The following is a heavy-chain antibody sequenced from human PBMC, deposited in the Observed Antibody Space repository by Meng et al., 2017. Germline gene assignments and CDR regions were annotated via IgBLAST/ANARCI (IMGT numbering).Heavy chain of an antibody. CDR2: IWYDGSNK. V-gene: IGHV3-33*01. D-gene: IGHD3-10*01. CDR3: ARERVRGVIPPHFDY. J-gene: IGHJ4*02. Sequence: GGSLRLSCAASGFTFSSYGMHRVRQASGKGLEWVAVIWYDGSNKYYADSVKGRFTISRDNSKNTLYLQMNSLRAEDTAVYYCARERVRGVIPPHFDYWGQGTLVTVSS. CDR1: GFTFSSYG.